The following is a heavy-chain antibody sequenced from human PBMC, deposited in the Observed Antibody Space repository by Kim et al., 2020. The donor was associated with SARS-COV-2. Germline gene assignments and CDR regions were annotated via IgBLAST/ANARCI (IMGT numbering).Heavy chain of an antibody. Sequence: YYNPSLESRLTISLGTSKNQFSLKLIAVTAADTAVYYCARMVGGGGWFDPWGQGTLVTVSS. D-gene: IGHD2-21*01. J-gene: IGHJ5*02. CDR3: ARMVGGGGWFDP. V-gene: IGHV4-30-2*05.